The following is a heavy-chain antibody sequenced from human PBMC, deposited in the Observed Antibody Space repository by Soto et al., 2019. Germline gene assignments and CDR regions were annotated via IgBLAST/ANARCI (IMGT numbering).Heavy chain of an antibody. J-gene: IGHJ4*02. CDR3: ARREIQGPIDY. CDR1: GYSISSSNW. CDR2: IYYSGTT. Sequence: QVQLQESGPGLVKPSDTLSLTCAVSGYSISSSNWWGWIRQPPGKGLEWIGYIYYSGTTYYNPSRKSRVTMSVDTSKDQVSLELTSVRAVDTAVYYCARREIQGPIDYWGQGTLVTVSS. V-gene: IGHV4-28*01. D-gene: IGHD1-26*01.